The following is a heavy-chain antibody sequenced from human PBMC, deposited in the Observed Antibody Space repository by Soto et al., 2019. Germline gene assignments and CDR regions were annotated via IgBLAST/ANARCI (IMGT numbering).Heavy chain of an antibody. Sequence: PSETLSLTCTVSGGSISSYYWSWIRQPPGKGLEWIGYIYYSGSTNYNPSLKSRVTISVDTSKNQFSLKLSSVTAADTAVYYCASTQTGYCSSTSCRSYYYYYMDVWGKGTTVTVSS. CDR3: ASTQTGYCSSTSCRSYYYYYMDV. CDR1: GGSISSYY. CDR2: IYYSGST. D-gene: IGHD2-2*01. J-gene: IGHJ6*03. V-gene: IGHV4-59*01.